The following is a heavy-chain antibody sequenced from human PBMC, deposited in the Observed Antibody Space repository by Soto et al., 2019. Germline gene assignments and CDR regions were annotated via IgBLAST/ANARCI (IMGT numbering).Heavy chain of an antibody. J-gene: IGHJ4*02. Sequence: EVQLVESGGGLVKPGGSLRLSCAASGFDFSKAWMSWVRQAPGTGLEWVGRLMSKTDGGTTVYAAPVKGRFTISRDDSKNTPYLQMSSLNTEDTAVYYCAAGTGRTDLDYWGQGTLVTVSS. D-gene: IGHD2-2*01. CDR1: GFDFSKAW. V-gene: IGHV3-15*01. CDR2: LMSKTDGGTT. CDR3: AAGTGRTDLDY.